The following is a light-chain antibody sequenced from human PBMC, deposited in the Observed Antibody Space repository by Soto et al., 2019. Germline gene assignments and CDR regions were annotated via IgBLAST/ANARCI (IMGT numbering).Light chain of an antibody. CDR1: QSVNIY. CDR3: QQYDDWLRLT. Sequence: EIVMTQSPATLSVSPGERATLSCRASQSVNIYLAWYQQKPGQAPRLRIFGASSRATGIPARFSGSGSGTEFNLTISSLQSEDFAVYFCQQYDDWLRLTFGGGNKVEIK. J-gene: IGKJ4*01. V-gene: IGKV3D-15*01. CDR2: GAS.